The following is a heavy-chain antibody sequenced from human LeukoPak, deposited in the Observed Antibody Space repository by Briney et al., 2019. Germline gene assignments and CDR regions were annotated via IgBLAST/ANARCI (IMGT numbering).Heavy chain of an antibody. CDR2: IIPIFGTA. Sequence: GASVKVSCKASGGTLSSYAISWVRQAPGQGLEWMGGIIPIFGTANYAQKFQGRVTITADESTSTAYMELSSLRSEDTAVYYCARGVTKWFDPWGQGTLVTVSS. CDR3: ARGVTKWFDP. D-gene: IGHD4-17*01. V-gene: IGHV1-69*01. CDR1: GGTLSSYA. J-gene: IGHJ5*02.